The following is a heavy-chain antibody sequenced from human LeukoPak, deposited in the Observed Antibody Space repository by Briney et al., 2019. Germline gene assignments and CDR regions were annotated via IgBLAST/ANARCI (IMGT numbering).Heavy chain of an antibody. CDR3: AREGGPYRPLDY. CDR1: GGSISNTNW. Sequence: PSGTLSLTCGVSGGSISNTNWWTGFRQPPGKGLEWIGEVNLQGSTNYNSSLKSRVAISVDKSENHISLKLTSVTAADTAVYYCAREGGPYRPLDYSGQGTLVTVAS. J-gene: IGHJ4*02. V-gene: IGHV4-4*02. CDR2: VNLQGST.